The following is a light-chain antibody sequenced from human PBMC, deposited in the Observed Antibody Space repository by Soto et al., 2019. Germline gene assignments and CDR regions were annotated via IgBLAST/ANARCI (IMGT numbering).Light chain of an antibody. J-gene: IGKJ2*01. CDR2: LTS. CDR1: ESPLQITGYYY. CDR3: MQPLQTPMYT. V-gene: IGKV2-28*01. Sequence: DIVMTQSPLSLTVTPGKPPSCSSRSRESPLQITGYYYLDWNLQKQGQSPKLLIYLTSNRASGVPDRFSGSGSGTDFTLKISRGEAEDVGVYYCMQPLQTPMYTLGQGTKLEIK.